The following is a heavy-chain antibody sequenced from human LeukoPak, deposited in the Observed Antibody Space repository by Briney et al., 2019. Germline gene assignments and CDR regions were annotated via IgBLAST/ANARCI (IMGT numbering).Heavy chain of an antibody. CDR1: GFTFDDYA. V-gene: IGHV3-9*01. Sequence: GRSLRLSCAASGFTFDDYAMHWVRQAPGKGLEWVSGISWNSGSIGYADSVKGRFTISRDNAKNSLYLQMNSLRAEDTALYYCAKAYYYESSGYPYFDYWGQGTLVTVSS. CDR2: ISWNSGSI. CDR3: AKAYYYESSGYPYFDY. J-gene: IGHJ4*02. D-gene: IGHD3-22*01.